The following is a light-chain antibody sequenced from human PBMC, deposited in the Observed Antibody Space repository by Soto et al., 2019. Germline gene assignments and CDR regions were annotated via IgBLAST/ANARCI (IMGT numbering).Light chain of an antibody. V-gene: IGLV2-14*01. CDR3: SSYTSTNTYV. Sequence: QSALTQPASVSGSPGQSITISCTGTSSDVGGSNYVSWYQQYPGKAPKLMIYEVSNRPSGVSNRFSGSKSGNTASLSISGLQAEDEADYYCSSYTSTNTYVFGTGTKVTVL. J-gene: IGLJ1*01. CDR1: SSDVGGSNY. CDR2: EVS.